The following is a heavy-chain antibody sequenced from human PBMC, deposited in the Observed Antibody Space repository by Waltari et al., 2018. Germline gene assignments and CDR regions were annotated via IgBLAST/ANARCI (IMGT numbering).Heavy chain of an antibody. CDR2: INHSGRS. Sequence: QVQLQQWGAGLLKPSETLSLTCAVYGGSFSGYYWSWIRQPPGKGLEWIWEINHSGRSNLNPALKSRFPISADTSKNRFSSMLSSVTAADTAVYYSAMVVPAAMVDYWGQGPLFTVSS. D-gene: IGHD2-2*01. J-gene: IGHJ4*02. V-gene: IGHV4-34*01. CDR1: GGSFSGYY. CDR3: AMVVPAAMVDY.